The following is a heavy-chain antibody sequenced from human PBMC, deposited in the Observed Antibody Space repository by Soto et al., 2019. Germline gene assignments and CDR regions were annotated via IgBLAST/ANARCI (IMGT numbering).Heavy chain of an antibody. V-gene: IGHV4-30-2*01. Sequence: QLQLQESGSGLVKPSQTLSLTCAVSGGSISSGGYSWSWIRQPPGKGLEWIGYIYHSGSTYYNPSRNSRVTISVDRSKNQFSLKLSSVTAADTAVYYCARGYDSSGYYLYDAFDIWGQGTMVTVSS. CDR1: GGSISSGGYS. CDR3: ARGYDSSGYYLYDAFDI. CDR2: IYHSGST. J-gene: IGHJ3*02. D-gene: IGHD3-22*01.